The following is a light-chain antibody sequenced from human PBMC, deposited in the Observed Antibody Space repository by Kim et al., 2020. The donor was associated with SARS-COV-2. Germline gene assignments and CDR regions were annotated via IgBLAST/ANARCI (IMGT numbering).Light chain of an antibody. Sequence: SSELTQDPAVSVALGQTVRITCQGDSLRSYYATWYQQKSGQAPVLVFYGKDKRPSGIADRFSGSSSGNTASLTITGAQAADEADYYCKSRDSHGHVVFGGGTQVTVL. V-gene: IGLV3-19*01. CDR2: GKD. CDR3: KSRDSHGHVV. CDR1: SLRSYY. J-gene: IGLJ2*01.